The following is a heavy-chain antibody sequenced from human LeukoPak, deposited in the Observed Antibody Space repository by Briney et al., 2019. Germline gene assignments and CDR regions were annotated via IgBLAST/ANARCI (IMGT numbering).Heavy chain of an antibody. CDR3: ARGLVGSGCYFDY. J-gene: IGHJ4*02. Sequence: GGSLRLSCAASGLTISRSWMSWVRQAPGKGLEWVANIKEDGGERYYVDSVKGRFTISRDNAKNLLYMQMNSLRAEDPAVYYCARGLVGSGCYFDYWGQGTLVIVSS. V-gene: IGHV3-7*05. D-gene: IGHD6-19*01. CDR2: IKEDGGER. CDR1: GLTISRSW.